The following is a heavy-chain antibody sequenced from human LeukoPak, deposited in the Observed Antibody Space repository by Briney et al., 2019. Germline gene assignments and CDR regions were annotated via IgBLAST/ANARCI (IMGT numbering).Heavy chain of an antibody. CDR2: VFHSGIS. V-gene: IGHV4-38-2*01. CDR1: GYSISGGYY. Sequence: SETLSLTXAVSGYSISGGYYWGWIRQPPGKGLEWIGNVFHSGISHYNLSLSSRLTMSVDTSKNQFSLNLRSVTAADTAVYYCVRTTNYYDTSGHLGFDHWGQGTLVTVSS. CDR3: VRTTNYYDTSGHLGFDH. J-gene: IGHJ4*02. D-gene: IGHD3-22*01.